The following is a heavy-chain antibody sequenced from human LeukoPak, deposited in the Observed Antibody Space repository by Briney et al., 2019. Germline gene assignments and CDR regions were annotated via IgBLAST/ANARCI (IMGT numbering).Heavy chain of an antibody. CDR1: GFTFSSYG. Sequence: GGSLRLSCAASGFTFSSYGMSWVRQAPGKGLEWVSISGSGGSTYYADSVKGRFTISRDNSKNTLYLQMNSLRAEDTAVYYCARPTQYYDSNGYSNWGQGTLVTVSS. J-gene: IGHJ4*02. V-gene: IGHV3-23*01. D-gene: IGHD3-22*01. CDR2: SGSGGST. CDR3: ARPTQYYDSNGYSN.